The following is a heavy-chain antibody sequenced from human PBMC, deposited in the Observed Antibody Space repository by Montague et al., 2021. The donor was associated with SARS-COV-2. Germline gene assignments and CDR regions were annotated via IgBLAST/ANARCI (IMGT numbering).Heavy chain of an antibody. V-gene: IGHV3-53*01. Sequence: SLRLSCAASGFIVSNKYMSWVRQAAGKGLDWVSIIYPDGSTYYSDSLKGRFTISRDSSKNTLYLQMNDLEPEDTAVYYCATSGAPNLGDSWGQGTLVTVSS. CDR2: IYPDGST. CDR1: GFIVSNKY. CDR3: ATSGAPNLGDS. D-gene: IGHD2-8*01. J-gene: IGHJ4*02.